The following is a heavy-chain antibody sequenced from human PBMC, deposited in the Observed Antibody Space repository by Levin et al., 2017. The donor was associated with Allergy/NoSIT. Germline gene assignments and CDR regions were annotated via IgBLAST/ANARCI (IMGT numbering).Heavy chain of an antibody. V-gene: IGHV3-7*01. CDR2: INRDGSEK. CDR3: VRGLDY. CDR1: GFTFSNYW. J-gene: IGHJ4*02. Sequence: GESLKISCAASGFTFSNYWMSWVRQAPGKGLEWVANINRDGSEKYYLDSVKGRFTISRDNAKNSLYLQLNSLRAEDTAVYYCVRGLDYWGQGALVTVSS.